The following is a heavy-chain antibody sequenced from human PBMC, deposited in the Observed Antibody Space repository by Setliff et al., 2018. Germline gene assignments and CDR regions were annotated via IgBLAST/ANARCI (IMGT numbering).Heavy chain of an antibody. CDR1: GGTFRNYG. V-gene: IGHV1-18*01. J-gene: IGHJ3*02. Sequence: ASVKVSCKASGGTFRNYGFSWVRQAPGQGLEWMGWISTYNGKTNYAQKFQGRVTMTTDTSTSTAYMELRSLRSDDTAVYYCARDLDYQYYYDSSGRDAFDIWGQGTMVTVSS. CDR3: ARDLDYQYYYDSSGRDAFDI. CDR2: ISTYNGKT. D-gene: IGHD3-22*01.